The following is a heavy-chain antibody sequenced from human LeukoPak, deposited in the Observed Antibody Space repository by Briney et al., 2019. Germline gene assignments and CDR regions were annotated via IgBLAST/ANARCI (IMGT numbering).Heavy chain of an antibody. D-gene: IGHD3-10*01. CDR1: GGSISNYY. Sequence: SETLSLTCTVSGGSISNYYWSWIRQPPGKGLEWIGYIYYSGSTNYNPSLKSRVTISVDTSKNQFSLKLSSVTAADTAVYYCARHNYGSGSPGPYYYYYYMDVWGKGTTVTVSS. J-gene: IGHJ6*03. CDR3: ARHNYGSGSPGPYYYYYYMDV. V-gene: IGHV4-59*01. CDR2: IYYSGST.